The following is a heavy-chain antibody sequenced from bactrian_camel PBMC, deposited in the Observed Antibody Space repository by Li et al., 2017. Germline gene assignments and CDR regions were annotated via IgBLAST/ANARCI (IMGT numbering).Heavy chain of an antibody. CDR2: IDITRGYAP. Sequence: DVQLVESGGGEVQPGESRRLSCETSGFNFGASPMSWVRQAPGKGLEWISTIDITRGYAPRYAGSMKGRFTISQDNAKNTLYLQMNSLKPEDTAMYYCAAGGAMVTSASRGKGVWTTGARGPRSPSP. CDR1: GFNFGASP. CDR3: AAGGAMVTSASRGKGVWTT. V-gene: IGHV3S42*01. D-gene: IGHD3*01. J-gene: IGHJ4*01.